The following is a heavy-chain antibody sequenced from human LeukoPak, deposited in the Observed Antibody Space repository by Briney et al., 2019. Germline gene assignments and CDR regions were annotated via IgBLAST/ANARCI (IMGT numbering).Heavy chain of an antibody. D-gene: IGHD1-26*01. J-gene: IGHJ4*02. CDR3: ARESSVGAHKAFDY. V-gene: IGHV3-74*01. Sequence: PLGSLRLSCAPSRFTFTSYGMHWGGQAPGQGLGWVSRINSDGSSTSYADSVKGRFTISRDNAKNPLYLQMNSLRAEDTAVYYCARESSVGAHKAFDYWGQGTLVTVSS. CDR1: RFTFTSYG. CDR2: INSDGSST.